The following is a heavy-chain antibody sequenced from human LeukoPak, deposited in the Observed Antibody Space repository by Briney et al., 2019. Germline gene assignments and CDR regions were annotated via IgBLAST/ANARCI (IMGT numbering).Heavy chain of an antibody. CDR3: ARGGSSWLYEAFDI. CDR1: GFTFSNYW. D-gene: IGHD6-13*01. J-gene: IGHJ3*02. Sequence: GGSLRLSCAASGFTFSNYWMSWVRQAPGKGLEWVANIHQDGSEKYYVDSVKGRFTISRDNTENSLYLQMNSLRAEDTAVYYCARGGSSWLYEAFDIWGQGTLVTVSS. CDR2: IHQDGSEK. V-gene: IGHV3-7*01.